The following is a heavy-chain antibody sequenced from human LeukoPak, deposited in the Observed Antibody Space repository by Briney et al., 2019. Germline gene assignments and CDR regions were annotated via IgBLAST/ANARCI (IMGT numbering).Heavy chain of an antibody. CDR1: GFTFNSYV. D-gene: IGHD3-10*01. CDR2: ISSNGGST. CDR3: VKDSSSGSYFDY. V-gene: IGHV3-64D*06. J-gene: IGHJ4*02. Sequence: GGSLRLSCSASGFTFNSYVMHWVRQAPGKGLEYVSAISSNGGSTYYADSVKGRFTISRDNSRNTLHLQMSSLRVEDTAVYYCVKDSSSGSYFDYWGQGTLVTVSS.